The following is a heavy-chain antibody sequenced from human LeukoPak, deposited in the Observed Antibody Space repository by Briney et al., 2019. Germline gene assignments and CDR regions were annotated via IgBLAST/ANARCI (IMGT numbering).Heavy chain of an antibody. CDR1: GGSISSTSYY. CDR2: IYYSGST. D-gene: IGHD3-22*01. J-gene: IGHJ5*02. V-gene: IGHV4-39*07. CDR3: ARRRTYYYDSSGYYHGALFDP. Sequence: SETLSLTCTVSGGSISSTSYYWGWIRLPPGKGLEWIGIIYYSGSTYYNPSLKSRVTISVDTSKNQFSLKLSSVTAADTAVYYCARRRTYYYDSSGYYHGALFDPWGQGTLVTVSS.